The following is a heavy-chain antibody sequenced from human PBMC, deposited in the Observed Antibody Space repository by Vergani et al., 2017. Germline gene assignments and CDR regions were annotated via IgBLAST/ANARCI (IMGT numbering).Heavy chain of an antibody. CDR2: MNPNSGNT. CDR3: AKKQNYGDYWAYDAFDI. J-gene: IGHJ3*02. D-gene: IGHD4-17*01. CDR1: GYTFTSYD. Sequence: QVQLVQSGAEVKKPGASVKVSCKASGYTFTSYDINWVRQATGQGLEWMGWMNPNSGNTGYAQKFQGRVTMTRNTSISTAYMELSSLRSEDTAVYYCAKKQNYGDYWAYDAFDIWGQGTMVTVSS. V-gene: IGHV1-8*01.